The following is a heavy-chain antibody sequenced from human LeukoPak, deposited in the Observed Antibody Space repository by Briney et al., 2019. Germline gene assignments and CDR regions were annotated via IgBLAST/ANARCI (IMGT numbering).Heavy chain of an antibody. CDR2: ISYDGSNK. D-gene: IGHD3-22*01. V-gene: IGHV3-30*18. CDR3: AKVYYYDSSGPFDY. CDR1: GFTFSSYG. J-gene: IGHJ4*02. Sequence: GRSLRLSCAASGFTFSSYGMHWVRQAPGKGLEWVAVISYDGSNKYYADSAKGRFTISRDNSKNTLYLQMNSLRAEDTAVYYCAKVYYYDSSGPFDYWGQGTLVTVSS.